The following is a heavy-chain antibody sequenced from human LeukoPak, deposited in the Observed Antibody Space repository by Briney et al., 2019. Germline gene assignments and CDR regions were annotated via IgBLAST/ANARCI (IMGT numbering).Heavy chain of an antibody. CDR3: AREPYGSGSFSDAFDI. CDR1: GGTFISYA. D-gene: IGHD3-10*01. Sequence: SVKVSCKASGGTFISYAISWVRQAPGQGLEWMGGIIPIFGTANYAQKFQDRVTITADESTSTAYMELSSLRSEDTAVYYCAREPYGSGSFSDAFDIWGQGTMVTVSS. J-gene: IGHJ3*02. V-gene: IGHV1-69*13. CDR2: IIPIFGTA.